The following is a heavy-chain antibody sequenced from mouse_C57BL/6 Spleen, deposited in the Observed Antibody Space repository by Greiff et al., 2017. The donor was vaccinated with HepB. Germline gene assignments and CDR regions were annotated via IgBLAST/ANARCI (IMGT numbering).Heavy chain of an antibody. CDR3: ARRGGYGSFYAMDY. D-gene: IGHD1-1*01. Sequence: EVQRVESGGGLVKPGGSLKLSCAASGFTFSDYGMHWVRQAPEKGLEWVAYISSGSSTIYYADTVKGRFTISRDNAKNTLFLQMTSLRSEDTAMYYCARRGGYGSFYAMDYWGQGTSVTVSS. J-gene: IGHJ4*01. V-gene: IGHV5-17*01. CDR1: GFTFSDYG. CDR2: ISSGSSTI.